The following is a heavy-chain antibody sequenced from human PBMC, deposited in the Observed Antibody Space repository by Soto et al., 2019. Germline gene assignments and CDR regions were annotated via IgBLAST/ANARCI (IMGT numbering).Heavy chain of an antibody. CDR3: ARGVAAAATGYYYYYGMDV. J-gene: IGHJ6*02. D-gene: IGHD6-13*01. Sequence: SQTLSLTCAISGDSVSSNSSAWNWFRQSPSRGLEWLGRTYYRSKWYNDYAVSVKSRITINPDTSKNQFSLQLNSVTPEDTAVYYCARGVAAAATGYYYYYGMDVWGQGTTVT. CDR1: GDSVSSNSSA. V-gene: IGHV6-1*01. CDR2: TYYRSKWYN.